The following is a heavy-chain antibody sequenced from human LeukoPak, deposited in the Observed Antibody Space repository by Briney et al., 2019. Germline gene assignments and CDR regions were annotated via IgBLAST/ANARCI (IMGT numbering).Heavy chain of an antibody. CDR3: ARGYGGNYNWFDP. Sequence: PGGSLRLSCAASGFTFSSYWMHWVRQVPGKGLVWVSRINSVGRSTTYADSVKGRFTISRDNAKNTLYLQMNSLRAEDTAVYYCARGYGGNYNWFDPWGQGTLVTVSS. V-gene: IGHV3-74*01. CDR1: GFTFSSYW. J-gene: IGHJ5*02. CDR2: INSVGRST. D-gene: IGHD4-23*01.